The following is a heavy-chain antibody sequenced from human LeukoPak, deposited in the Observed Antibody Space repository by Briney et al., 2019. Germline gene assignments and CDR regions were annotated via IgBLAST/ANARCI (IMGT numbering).Heavy chain of an antibody. V-gene: IGHV1-18*01. Sequence: ASVKVSCKASGYNFYSYGVSWVRQAPGQGLEWMGWISANSGDTKYAQNLQGRVTITTDTSTSTVYMELRSPKLDDTAVYYCVRDQGVSRFLEWLLYDWFDPWGQGTLVTVSS. CDR3: VRDQGVSRFLEWLLYDWFDP. D-gene: IGHD3-3*01. CDR2: ISANSGDT. CDR1: GYNFYSYG. J-gene: IGHJ5*02.